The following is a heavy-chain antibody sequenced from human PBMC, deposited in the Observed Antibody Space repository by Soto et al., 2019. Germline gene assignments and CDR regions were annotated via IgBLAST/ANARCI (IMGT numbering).Heavy chain of an antibody. V-gene: IGHV1-58*02. CDR2: IVVGSGNT. CDR1: GFTFTSSA. Sequence: ASVKVSCKASGFTFTSSAMQWVRQARGQRLEWIGWIVVGSGNTNYAQKFQERVTITRDMSTSTAYMELSSLRSEDTAVYYCAADRRYDFWSGYSGGGMDVWGQGTTVTVSS. CDR3: AADRRYDFWSGYSGGGMDV. J-gene: IGHJ6*02. D-gene: IGHD3-3*01.